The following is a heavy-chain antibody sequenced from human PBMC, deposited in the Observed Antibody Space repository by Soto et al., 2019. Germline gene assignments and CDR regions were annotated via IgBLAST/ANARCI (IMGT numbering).Heavy chain of an antibody. CDR3: ARDPVGATIYDAFDI. V-gene: IGHV4-4*07. J-gene: IGHJ3*02. CDR2: IYTSGST. D-gene: IGHD1-26*01. Sequence: QVQLQESGPGLVKPSETLSLTCTVSGGSISSYYWSWIRQPAGKGLEWIGRIYTSGSTNYNPSLKSRVTMSVDTSKNQFSLELSSVTAADTAVYYCARDPVGATIYDAFDIWGQGTMVTVSS. CDR1: GGSISSYY.